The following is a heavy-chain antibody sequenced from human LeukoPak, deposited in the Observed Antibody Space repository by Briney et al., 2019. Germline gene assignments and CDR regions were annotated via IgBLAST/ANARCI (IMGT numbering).Heavy chain of an antibody. V-gene: IGHV3-23*01. CDR3: AKGVLTGYYRTYDP. D-gene: IGHD3-9*01. CDR1: AFTFSTYA. Sequence: GGSLRLSCAASAFTFSTYAMSWVHQAPGKGLEWVSTISDSSSNTYYADSVKGRFTISRDNSKNTLYLQMNSLRAEDTAIYYCAKGVLTGYYRTYDPWGQGTLVTVSS. J-gene: IGHJ5*02. CDR2: ISDSSSNT.